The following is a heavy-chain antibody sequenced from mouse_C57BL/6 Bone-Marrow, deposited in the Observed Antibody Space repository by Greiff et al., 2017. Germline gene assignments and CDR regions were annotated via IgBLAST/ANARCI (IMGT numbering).Heavy chain of an antibody. CDR1: GFTFSNYW. CDR2: IRLKSDNYAT. CDR3: ASFITTVVNYFDY. V-gene: IGHV6-3*01. Sequence: EVKLMESGGGLVQPGGSMKLSCVASGFTFSNYWMNWVRQSPEKGLEWVAQIRLKSDNYATPYAESVKGRFTISRDDSKSSVYLQMNNLRAEDTEIYYCASFITTVVNYFDYWGQGTTLTVSS. J-gene: IGHJ2*01. D-gene: IGHD1-1*01.